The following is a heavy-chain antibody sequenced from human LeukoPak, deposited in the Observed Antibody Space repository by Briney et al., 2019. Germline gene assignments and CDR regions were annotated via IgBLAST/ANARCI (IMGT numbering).Heavy chain of an antibody. Sequence: PGGSLRLSCTVSGFTVSTNSMSWVRQAPGKGLEWVSFIYSDNTHYSDSVKGRFTISRDNSKNTLYLQMNSLRAEDTAVYYCARVAAEVVGVPGAIGFGWLRRDYYYMDVWGKGTTVTVSS. D-gene: IGHD2-2*02. CDR1: GFTVSTNS. V-gene: IGHV3-53*01. CDR2: IYSDNT. J-gene: IGHJ6*03. CDR3: ARVAAEVVGVPGAIGFGWLRRDYYYMDV.